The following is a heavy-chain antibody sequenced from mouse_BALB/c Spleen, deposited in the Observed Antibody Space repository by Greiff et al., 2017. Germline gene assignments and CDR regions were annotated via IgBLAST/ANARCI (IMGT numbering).Heavy chain of an antibody. CDR2: ISSGSSTI. V-gene: IGHV5-17*02. CDR1: GFTFSSFG. CDR3: ARPLYYYGSSYYAMDY. J-gene: IGHJ4*01. D-gene: IGHD1-1*01. Sequence: EVMLVESGGGLVQPGGSRKLSCAASGFTFSSFGMHWVRQAPEKGLEWVAYISSGSSTIYYADTVKGRFTISRDNPKNTLFLQMTSLRSEDTAMYYCARPLYYYGSSYYAMDYWGQGTSVTVSS.